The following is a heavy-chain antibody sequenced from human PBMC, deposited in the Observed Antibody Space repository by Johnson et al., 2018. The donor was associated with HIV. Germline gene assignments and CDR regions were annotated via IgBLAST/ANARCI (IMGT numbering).Heavy chain of an antibody. V-gene: IGHV3-66*01. Sequence: VQLVESGGDLVRPGGSLRLSCAASGFTVSTNYMSWVRQAPGKGLEWVSVIYSGGSTYYEDSVKGRFTISRDNTKNTLYLQMNSLRAEDTAVYYCAKSGFSGSYQGAYDIWGQGTMVTVSS. J-gene: IGHJ3*02. CDR3: AKSGFSGSYQGAYDI. D-gene: IGHD1-26*01. CDR1: GFTVSTNY. CDR2: IYSGGST.